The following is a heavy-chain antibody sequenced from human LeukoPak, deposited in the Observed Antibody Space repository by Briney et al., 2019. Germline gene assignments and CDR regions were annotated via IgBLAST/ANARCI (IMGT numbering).Heavy chain of an antibody. CDR1: DGSVNSGSYY. D-gene: IGHD1-14*01. CDR2: IFYSGNT. J-gene: IGHJ4*02. CDR3: ARLAAPPRNYFDY. V-gene: IGHV4-61*01. Sequence: SETLSLTCTVSDGSVNSGSYYWSWIRQPPGKGLEWIGYIFYSGNTNYNPSLKSRVTISLDTSKNQFSLKLSSVTAADTAVYYCARLAAPPRNYFDYWGQGTLVIVSS.